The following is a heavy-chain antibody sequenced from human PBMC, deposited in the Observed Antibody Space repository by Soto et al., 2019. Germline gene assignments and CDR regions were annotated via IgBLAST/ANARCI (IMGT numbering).Heavy chain of an antibody. D-gene: IGHD3-3*01. Sequence: PGGSLRLSCATSGFMFTTYSMNWVRQAPGKGLEWVSYISFTGETILYADSVRGRFTISRDNAKSSLYLQMNSLRAEDTAVYYCARDKRDLRFLEWSYYFDYWGQGTLVTVSS. CDR2: ISFTGETI. J-gene: IGHJ4*02. CDR3: ARDKRDLRFLEWSYYFDY. V-gene: IGHV3-48*01. CDR1: GFMFTTYS.